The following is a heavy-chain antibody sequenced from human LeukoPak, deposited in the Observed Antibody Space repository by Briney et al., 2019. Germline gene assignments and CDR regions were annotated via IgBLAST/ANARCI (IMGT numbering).Heavy chain of an antibody. CDR3: AKLYSSGWYPD. D-gene: IGHD6-19*01. V-gene: IGHV3-23*01. CDR2: ISGSGVST. CDR1: GFTFSTYA. J-gene: IGHJ4*02. Sequence: GGSLRLSCAASGFTFSTYAMSWVRQAPGKGLEWVSAISGSGVSTYYADSVKGRFTISRDNSKNTLYLQMNSLRAEDTAVYYCAKLYSSGWYPDWGQGTLVTVSS.